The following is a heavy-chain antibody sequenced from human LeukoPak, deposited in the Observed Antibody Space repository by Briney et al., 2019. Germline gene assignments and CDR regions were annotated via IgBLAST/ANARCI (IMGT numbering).Heavy chain of an antibody. CDR2: ITTSDRTI. V-gene: IGHV3-48*03. Sequence: GGSLRLSCAASGFTFSNYEMNWVRQAPGKGLEWVSYITTSDRTIYYADSVKGRFTISRDNAKNSLYLQMNSLRAEDTAVYYCARGGAAMVNYWGQGTLVTVSS. CDR3: ARGGAAMVNY. CDR1: GFTFSNYE. D-gene: IGHD5-18*01. J-gene: IGHJ4*02.